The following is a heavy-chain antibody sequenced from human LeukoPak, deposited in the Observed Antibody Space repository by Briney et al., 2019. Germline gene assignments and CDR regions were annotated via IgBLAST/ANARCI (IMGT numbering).Heavy chain of an antibody. V-gene: IGHV3-74*01. Sequence: GGSLRLSCTASGFTFSNYWMHWVRQAPGKGLVWVSRIKNDGSTAAYADSVQGRFTISRDNARNTLYLQMNSLTAEDTALYYCARDPFFCDASLDQWGQGTLVTVSS. CDR3: ARDPFFCDASLDQ. J-gene: IGHJ4*02. CDR1: GFTFSNYW. D-gene: IGHD2/OR15-2a*01. CDR2: IKNDGSTA.